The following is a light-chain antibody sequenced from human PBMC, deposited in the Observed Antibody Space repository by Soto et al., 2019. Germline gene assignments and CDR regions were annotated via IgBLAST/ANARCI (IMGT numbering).Light chain of an antibody. Sequence: DIQMTQSPSTLSASVGDRVTIICRASQSVGYWLAWYQQKPGKAPTFLVYDASKLHSGVPARFSGSGSGSEFTLTNSSLQPDDFGTYYCQQYYSSWTFGQGTKVDIK. J-gene: IGKJ1*01. CDR2: DAS. V-gene: IGKV1-5*02. CDR3: QQYYSSWT. CDR1: QSVGYW.